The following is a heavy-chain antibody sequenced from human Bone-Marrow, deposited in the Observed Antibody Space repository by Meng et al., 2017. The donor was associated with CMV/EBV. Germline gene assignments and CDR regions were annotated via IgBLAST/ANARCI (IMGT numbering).Heavy chain of an antibody. CDR2: ISSSSTYI. V-gene: IGHV3-21*01. CDR1: GFTFNSYS. J-gene: IGHJ6*02. D-gene: IGHD6-19*01. CDR3: AIFVRGGAVAGAGRYYYGMDV. Sequence: GESLKISCAASGFTFNSYSMNWVRQAPGKGLEWVSSISSSSTYISYADSVQGRFTISRDNAKNSLSLQMDSLRAEDTALYYCAIFVRGGAVAGAGRYYYGMDVWGQGTPVTVSS.